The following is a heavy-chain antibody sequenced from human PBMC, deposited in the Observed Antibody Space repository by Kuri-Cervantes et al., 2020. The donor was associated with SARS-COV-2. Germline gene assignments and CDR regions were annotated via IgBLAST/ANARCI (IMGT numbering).Heavy chain of an antibody. V-gene: IGHV1/OR15-1*04. Sequence: SVKVSCKASGYIFTDYYMHWVRQAAGQELGWMGRINPNSCGTNYAQKLQGRVTMTTDTSTSTAYMELRSLRSDDTAVYYCAREYYYDSSGYYRDWGQGTLVTVSS. D-gene: IGHD3-22*01. CDR3: AREYYYDSSGYYRD. J-gene: IGHJ4*02. CDR2: INPNSCGT. CDR1: GYIFTDYY.